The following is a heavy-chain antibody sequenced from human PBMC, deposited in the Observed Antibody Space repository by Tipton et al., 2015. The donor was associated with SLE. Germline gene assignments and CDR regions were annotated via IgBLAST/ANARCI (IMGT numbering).Heavy chain of an antibody. CDR1: GGSISSGYW. CDR3: GRGELGYGAFDI. V-gene: IGHV4-4*01. D-gene: IGHD5-12*01. J-gene: IGHJ3*02. Sequence: TLSLTCSVSGGSISSGYWWCWVRQPPGMGLEWIGEVSHSGGTNYNPSLKSRLTISIDKFKSQFSLKLSSVTAANTAVYFCGRGELGYGAFDIWGRGTMVTVSS. CDR2: VSHSGGT.